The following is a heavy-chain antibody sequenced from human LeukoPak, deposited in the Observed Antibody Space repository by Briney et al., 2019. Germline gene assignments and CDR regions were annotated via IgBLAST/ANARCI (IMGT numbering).Heavy chain of an antibody. CDR1: SGPFYSYY. Sequence: PSETLCLTCTVSSGPFYSYYWCWIRQAPGKVLEWIGYHYDSGSTHYNPSLKSRVTISLDTSKNQFSLNLSSVTAADTAVYYCARHSWVNGYFDYWGQGTLVTVSS. J-gene: IGHJ4*02. V-gene: IGHV4-59*08. D-gene: IGHD4-17*01. CDR3: ARHSWVNGYFDY. CDR2: HYDSGST.